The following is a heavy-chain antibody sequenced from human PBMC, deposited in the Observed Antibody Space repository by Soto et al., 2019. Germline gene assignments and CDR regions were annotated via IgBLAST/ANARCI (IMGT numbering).Heavy chain of an antibody. D-gene: IGHD2-8*01. CDR1: GFTFSNYA. CDR3: AKDQIMSTYCSNGVCYNNFND. CDR2: TSGTGGTT. V-gene: IGHV3-23*01. Sequence: PGGSLRLSCAASGFTFSNYAINWVRQAPGKGLEWGSGTSGTGGTTNYEESLKGRFTISRDNSKNTLYLQMNILIADDTAVYYGAKDQIMSTYCSNGVCYNNFNDLGQGTLVTVSS. J-gene: IGHJ4*02.